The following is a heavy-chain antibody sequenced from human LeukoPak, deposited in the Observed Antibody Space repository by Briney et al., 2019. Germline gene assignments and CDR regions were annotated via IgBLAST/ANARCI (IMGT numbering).Heavy chain of an antibody. CDR2: ISGSGGST. J-gene: IGHJ4*02. Sequence: GGSLRLSCAASGFTFSSYAMSWVRQAPGKGLEWVSAISGSGGSTYYADSVKGRFTISRDNSKNTLYLQMNSLRAEDTAVYYCAKWCSSTSCYSRPPGDFDYWGQGTLVTASS. CDR1: GFTFSSYA. D-gene: IGHD2-2*01. CDR3: AKWCSSTSCYSRPPGDFDY. V-gene: IGHV3-23*01.